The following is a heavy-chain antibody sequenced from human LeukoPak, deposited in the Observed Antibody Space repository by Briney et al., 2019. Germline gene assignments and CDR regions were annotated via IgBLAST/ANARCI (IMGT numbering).Heavy chain of an antibody. V-gene: IGHV4-34*01. D-gene: IGHD3-10*01. CDR3: ARGPRTPSYYYGSGGYYYYGMDV. J-gene: IGHJ6*02. CDR2: INHSGST. CDR1: GRSFSGYY. Sequence: PSETLSLTCAVYGRSFSGYYWSWIRQPPGKGLEWIGEINHSGSTNYNPSLKSRVTISVDTPKNQFSLKLSSVTAADTAVYYCARGPRTPSYYYGSGGYYYYGMDVWGQGTTVTVSS.